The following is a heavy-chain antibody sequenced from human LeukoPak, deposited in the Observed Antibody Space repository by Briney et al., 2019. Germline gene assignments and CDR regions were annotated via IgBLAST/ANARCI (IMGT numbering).Heavy chain of an antibody. Sequence: PSETLSLTCTVSGDSLDSNSYYWSWIPPSAGKGLECIGRIYTRGSAMYHPSLGSRVTMSVDTSKNQFSLELTSVTAADTAVYYCARRGCGLTSCYLFDYWGQGTLVTVSS. J-gene: IGHJ4*02. V-gene: IGHV4-61*02. CDR1: GDSLDSNSYY. CDR2: IYTRGSA. D-gene: IGHD2-2*01. CDR3: ARRGCGLTSCYLFDY.